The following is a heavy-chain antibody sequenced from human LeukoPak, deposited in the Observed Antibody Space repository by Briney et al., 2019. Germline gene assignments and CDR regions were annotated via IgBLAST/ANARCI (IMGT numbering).Heavy chain of an antibody. CDR2: ISYDGSNK. D-gene: IGHD3-9*01. V-gene: IGHV3-30*14. Sequence: PGGSLRLSCAASGFTLSSYVMHWVRLAPGKGLEWVALISYDGSNKYYADSVKGRFTIPKNNPKNTLVLQMNSLRAQDSAVYSCAKGLTATGSLFDPWGQGTLVTVSS. J-gene: IGHJ5*02. CDR3: AKGLTATGSLFDP. CDR1: GFTLSSYV.